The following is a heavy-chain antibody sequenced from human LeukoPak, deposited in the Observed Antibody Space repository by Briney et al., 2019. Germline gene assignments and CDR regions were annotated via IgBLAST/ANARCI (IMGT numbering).Heavy chain of an antibody. V-gene: IGHV4-39*07. CDR1: GGSISSSSDY. CDR3: ARSPASLRPYYMDV. CDR2: IYCHENT. J-gene: IGHJ6*03. Sequence: SETLSLTCTVSGGSISSSSDYWGWIRQAPGKGLEWIGSIYCHENTYYNPSLKSRVTISVDTSKNQFSLKLSSVTAADTAVYYCARSPASLRPYYMDVWGKGTTVTVSS.